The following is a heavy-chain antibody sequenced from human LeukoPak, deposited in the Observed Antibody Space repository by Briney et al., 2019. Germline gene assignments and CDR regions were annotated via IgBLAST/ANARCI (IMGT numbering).Heavy chain of an antibody. CDR2: ISGSGGST. CDR1: GFTFSSYA. Sequence: GGSLRLSCAASGFTFSSYAMSWVRQAPGKGLEWVSAISGSGGSTYYAGSVKGRFTISRDNSKNTLYLQMNSLRAEDTAVYYCAKGSSRRITIFEVVISWDYWGQGTLVTVSS. J-gene: IGHJ4*02. V-gene: IGHV3-23*01. CDR3: AKGSSRRITIFEVVISWDY. D-gene: IGHD3-3*01.